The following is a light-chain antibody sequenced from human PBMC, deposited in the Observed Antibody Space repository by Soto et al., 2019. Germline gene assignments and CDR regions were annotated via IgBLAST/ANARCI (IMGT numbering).Light chain of an antibody. CDR2: GAS. V-gene: IGKV3-15*01. Sequence: EIVMTQSPATLSVSPGERATLSCRASQSVSDNLAWYQQRPGQAPRLLIYGASIRAAGIPARISGSGSGTELTLTISSLQSEDFAVYSCQQYNNWPLTFGGGTKVETK. J-gene: IGKJ4*01. CDR1: QSVSDN. CDR3: QQYNNWPLT.